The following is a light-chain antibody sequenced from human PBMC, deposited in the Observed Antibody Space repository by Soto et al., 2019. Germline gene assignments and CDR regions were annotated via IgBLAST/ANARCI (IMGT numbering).Light chain of an antibody. J-gene: IGKJ4*01. CDR3: QQYDNLPLT. CDR1: QDINKY. CDR2: DAS. Sequence: DIEMTQSPSSLSASVGDRVTITCQASQDINKYLNWYQQKPGKAPRLLIYDASNLETGVPSRFSGSVSGTDFTFTISSLQPEDIATYYCQQYDNLPLTFGGGTKVEIK. V-gene: IGKV1-33*01.